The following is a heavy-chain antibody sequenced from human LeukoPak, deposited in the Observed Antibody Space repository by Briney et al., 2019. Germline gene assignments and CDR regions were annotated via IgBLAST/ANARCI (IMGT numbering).Heavy chain of an antibody. D-gene: IGHD4-23*01. CDR3: ARAFGGNADIDY. CDR1: GYTFTTYY. J-gene: IGHJ4*02. Sequence: GASVKVSCKASGYTFTTYYIHWVRQAPGQGLEWMGIINPSGGSTNYAQKFQGRVTMTRNTSISTAYMELSSLRSEDTAVYYCARAFGGNADIDYWGQGTLVTVSS. CDR2: INPSGGST. V-gene: IGHV1-46*01.